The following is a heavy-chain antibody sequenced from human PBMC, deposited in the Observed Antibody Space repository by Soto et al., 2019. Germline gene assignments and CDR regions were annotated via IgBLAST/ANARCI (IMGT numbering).Heavy chain of an antibody. CDR2: IIPIFGTA. CDR1: GGTXTSYA. V-gene: IGHV1-69*13. CDR3: ATEKERVYYYDSSGYWFDP. D-gene: IGHD3-22*01. J-gene: IGHJ5*02. Sequence: SXKVSFKASGGTXTSYAIRLVRQAPGQGLEWMGGIIPIFGTANYAQKFQVRVTITEDESTSTAYMELSSLRSEDTAVHYCATEKERVYYYDSSGYWFDPWGQGTLGTVSS.